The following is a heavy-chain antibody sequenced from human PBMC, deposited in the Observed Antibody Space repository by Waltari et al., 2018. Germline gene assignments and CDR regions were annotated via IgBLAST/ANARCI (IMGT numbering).Heavy chain of an antibody. Sequence: EVQLVESGGGLVQPGGSLRLSCAASGFTFSSYSMNWVRQAPGTGLEWVSYISSSSSTIYYADSVKGRFTISRDNAKNSLYLQMNSLRAEDTAVYYCARDLKMGVYAISYYYYGMDVWGQGTTVTVSS. D-gene: IGHD2-8*02. CDR3: ARDLKMGVYAISYYYYGMDV. J-gene: IGHJ6*02. CDR2: ISSSSSTI. CDR1: GFTFSSYS. V-gene: IGHV3-48*01.